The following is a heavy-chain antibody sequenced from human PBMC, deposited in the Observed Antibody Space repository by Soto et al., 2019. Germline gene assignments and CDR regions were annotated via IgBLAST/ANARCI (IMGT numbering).Heavy chain of an antibody. CDR1: GGTFSSYT. CDR2: IIPILGIA. D-gene: IGHD3-10*01. Sequence: SVKVSCKASGGTFSSYTISWVRQAPGQGLEWMGRIIPILGIANYAQKFQGRVTITADKSTSTAYMELSSLRSEDTAVYYCASPETSLWFGELEQNAFDIWGQGTMVTVSS. V-gene: IGHV1-69*02. CDR3: ASPETSLWFGELEQNAFDI. J-gene: IGHJ3*02.